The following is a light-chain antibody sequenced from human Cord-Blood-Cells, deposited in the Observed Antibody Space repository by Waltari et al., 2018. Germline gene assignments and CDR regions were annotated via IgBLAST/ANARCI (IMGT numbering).Light chain of an antibody. CDR2: LGS. J-gene: IGKJ5*01. CDR1: QSLLHSNGYNY. Sequence: DIVMTQSPLSLPVTPGEPASIPCRSSQSLLHSNGYNYLDWYLQKPGQSPQLLIYLGSNRASGVPDRFSGSGSGTDFTLKISRVEAEDVGVYYCMQALQTPHFGQGTRLEIK. CDR3: MQALQTPH. V-gene: IGKV2-28*01.